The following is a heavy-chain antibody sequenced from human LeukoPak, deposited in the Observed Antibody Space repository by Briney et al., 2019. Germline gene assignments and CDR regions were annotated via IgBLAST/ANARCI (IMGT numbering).Heavy chain of an antibody. J-gene: IGHJ5*02. CDR1: GYGFPNYW. D-gene: IGHD3-3*01. V-gene: IGHV5-51*01. CDR3: ARSSVNWFDP. Sequence: GRSLNSSCHVSGYGFPNYWMRWPRYMPGKGLEWMGIIYPGDSQTRYSPSLQGQVTISADKFISTAYLQWSSLKASDTAIYSCARSSVNWFDPWGQGTLVTVSS. CDR2: IYPGDSQT.